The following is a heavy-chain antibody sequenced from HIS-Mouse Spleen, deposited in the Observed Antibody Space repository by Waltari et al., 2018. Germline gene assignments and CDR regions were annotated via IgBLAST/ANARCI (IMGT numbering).Heavy chain of an antibody. D-gene: IGHD6-13*01. CDR2: IYYSGST. CDR1: GASISSSSYY. V-gene: IGHV4-39*07. CDR3: AREIPYSSSWYDWYFDL. J-gene: IGHJ2*01. Sequence: QLQLQESGPGLVKPSETLSLTCTVSGASISSSSYYSGGIRQPPGKGLEWIGSIYYSGSTYYNPSLKSRVTISVDTSKNQFSLKLSSVTAADTAVYYCAREIPYSSSWYDWYFDLWGRGTLVTVSS.